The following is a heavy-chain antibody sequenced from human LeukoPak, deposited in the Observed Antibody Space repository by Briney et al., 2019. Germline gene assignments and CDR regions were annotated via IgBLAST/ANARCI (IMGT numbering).Heavy chain of an antibody. CDR3: ARLTTVTGPFDY. CDR1: GFAFSNYG. J-gene: IGHJ4*02. CDR2: ITGSGSTT. Sequence: GGSLRLSCAASGFAFSNYGMNWVRQAPGKGLEWVSGITGSGSTTYYADSVKGRFTVSRDNSKNSLYLQMNSLRAEDTAVYYCARLTTVTGPFDYWGQGTLVTVSS. D-gene: IGHD4-17*01. V-gene: IGHV3-23*01.